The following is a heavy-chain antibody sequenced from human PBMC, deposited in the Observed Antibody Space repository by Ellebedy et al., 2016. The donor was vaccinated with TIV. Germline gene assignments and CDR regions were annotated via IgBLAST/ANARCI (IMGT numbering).Heavy chain of an antibody. D-gene: IGHD6-13*01. CDR2: VGSALHNYAT. V-gene: IGHV3-73*01. Sequence: GESLKISCAASGFSFSTSAVHWVRQASGKGLEWIGRVGSALHNYATAYAASVEGRFTISRDNSKNTLYLQMNSLRTEDTAVYYCATRAIDYSNIWYYFDYWGQGTLVTVSS. CDR1: GFSFSTSA. J-gene: IGHJ4*02. CDR3: ATRAIDYSNIWYYFDY.